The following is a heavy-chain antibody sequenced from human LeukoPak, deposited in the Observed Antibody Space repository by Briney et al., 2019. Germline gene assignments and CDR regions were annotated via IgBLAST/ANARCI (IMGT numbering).Heavy chain of an antibody. CDR1: GYTFTSYG. V-gene: IGHV1-18*01. D-gene: IGHD2-15*01. CDR2: ISAYNGST. Sequence: ASVKVSCKASGYTFTSYGISWVRQAPGQGLEWMGWISAYNGSTNYAQKLQGRVTMTTDTSTSTAYMELWSLRSDDTAVYYCARVGRSGPHSGYFDYWGQGTLVTVSS. J-gene: IGHJ4*02. CDR3: ARVGRSGPHSGYFDY.